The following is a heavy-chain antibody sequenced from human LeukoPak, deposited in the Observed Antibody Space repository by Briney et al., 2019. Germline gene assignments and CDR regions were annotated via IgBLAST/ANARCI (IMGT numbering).Heavy chain of an antibody. Sequence: SVKVSCKASGYTFTGYYMHWVRQAPGQGLEWMGGIIPIFGTANYAQKFQGRVTITADESTSTAYMEMSSLRSEDTAVYYCARYGGSKYSYGYINYFDYWGQGTLVTVSS. V-gene: IGHV1-69*13. J-gene: IGHJ4*02. CDR1: GYTFTGYY. D-gene: IGHD5-18*01. CDR3: ARYGGSKYSYGYINYFDY. CDR2: IIPIFGTA.